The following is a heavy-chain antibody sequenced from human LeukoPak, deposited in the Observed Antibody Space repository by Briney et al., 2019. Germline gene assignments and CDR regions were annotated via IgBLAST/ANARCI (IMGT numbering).Heavy chain of an antibody. V-gene: IGHV3-23*01. CDR1: GFTFTRYV. J-gene: IGHJ4*02. CDR3: ANRHDSSGYFFNY. CDR2: VSESGSNR. Sequence: GGSLRLSCVVSGFTFTRYVMSWVRQAPGKGLEWVSSVSESGSNRYYADSVKGRFSISRDNSKNMLYLQLGSLRTEDTATYYCANRHDSSGYFFNYWGQGTLVTVSS. D-gene: IGHD3-22*01.